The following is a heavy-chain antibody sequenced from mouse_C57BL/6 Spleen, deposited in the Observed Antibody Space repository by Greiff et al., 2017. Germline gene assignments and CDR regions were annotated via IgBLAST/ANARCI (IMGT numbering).Heavy chain of an antibody. D-gene: IGHD2-3*01. Sequence: DVKLQESGGGLVKPGGSLKLSCAASGFTFSDYGMHWVRQAPEKGLEWVAYISSGSSTIYYADTVKGRFTISRDNAKNTLFLQMTSLRAEDTAMYYCASRVDGYYDYAMDYWGQGTSVTVSS. V-gene: IGHV5-17*01. CDR1: GFTFSDYG. CDR2: ISSGSSTI. J-gene: IGHJ4*01. CDR3: ASRVDGYYDYAMDY.